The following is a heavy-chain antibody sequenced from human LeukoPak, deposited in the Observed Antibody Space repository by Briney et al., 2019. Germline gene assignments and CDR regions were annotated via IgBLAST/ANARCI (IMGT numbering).Heavy chain of an antibody. J-gene: IGHJ4*02. CDR3: ARDDPAMTGIGFEH. CDR1: GYTFTDYY. V-gene: IGHV1-2*02. D-gene: IGHD3-9*01. Sequence: ASVKVSCKSSGYTFTDYYIRWVRQAPGQGLEWMGWINSKSGGTNYAQKLRGRVTMTRDTSVSTANLELINLRFDDTAIYYCARDDPAMTGIGFEHWGQGSLVIVSS. CDR2: INSKSGGT.